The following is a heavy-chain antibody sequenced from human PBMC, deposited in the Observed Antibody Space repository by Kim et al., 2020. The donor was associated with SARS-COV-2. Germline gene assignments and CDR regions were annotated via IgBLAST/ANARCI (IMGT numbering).Heavy chain of an antibody. V-gene: IGHV3-7*01. D-gene: IGHD2-2*02. CDR2: IKQDGNKK. J-gene: IGHJ6*01. Sequence: GGSLRLFCAASGFAFSSLGMNWVRQAPGKGLEWVGDIKQDGNKKYYVDSVKGRFTISRDNDKNSLFLQMNSLRVEDTAVYFCARVLYIRASDEHYY. CDR1: GFAFSSLG. CDR3: ARVLYIRASDEHYY.